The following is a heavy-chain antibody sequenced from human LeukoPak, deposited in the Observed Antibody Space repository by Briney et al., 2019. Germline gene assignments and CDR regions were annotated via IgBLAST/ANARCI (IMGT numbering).Heavy chain of an antibody. CDR3: ARADCSSSTCYLRRSWFDP. V-gene: IGHV3-21*01. CDR2: ISTSSRYI. J-gene: IGHJ5*02. Sequence: RTGGSLRLSCAASGFTLSNYDMNWVRQAPGKGLEGVSSISTSSRYIYYKDSVRGRFTISRDDAKNSLYLEMNSLRAEDTAVYYCARADCSSSTCYLRRSWFDPWGQGTLVTVSS. D-gene: IGHD2-2*01. CDR1: GFTLSNYD.